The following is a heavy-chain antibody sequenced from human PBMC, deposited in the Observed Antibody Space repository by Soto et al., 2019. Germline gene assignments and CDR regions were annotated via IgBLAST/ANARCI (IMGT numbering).Heavy chain of an antibody. CDR2: ISHDGGDK. CDR3: AKEPVGPDWYFDL. J-gene: IGHJ2*01. V-gene: IGHV3-30-3*01. CDR1: GFTFSSYT. Sequence: GGSLRLSCAASGFTFSSYTMHWVRQTPGKGLEWVADISHDGGDKYYADSVKGRFTVSRDNSKNTLYLQMNSLRAEDTAVYNCAKEPVGPDWYFDLWGRGTLVTVSS.